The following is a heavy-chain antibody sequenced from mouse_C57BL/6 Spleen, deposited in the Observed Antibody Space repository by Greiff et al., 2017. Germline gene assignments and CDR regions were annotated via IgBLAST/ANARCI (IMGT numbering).Heavy chain of an antibody. CDR2: ISYDGSN. Sequence: DVKLQESGPGLVKPSQSLSLTCSVTGYSITSGYYWNWIRQFPGNKLEWMGYISYDGSNNYNPSLKNRISITRDTSKNQFFLKLNSVTTEDTATYYCARVPLFITTVYAMDYWGQGTSVTVSS. CDR3: ARVPLFITTVYAMDY. J-gene: IGHJ4*01. V-gene: IGHV3-6*01. D-gene: IGHD1-1*01. CDR1: GYSITSGYY.